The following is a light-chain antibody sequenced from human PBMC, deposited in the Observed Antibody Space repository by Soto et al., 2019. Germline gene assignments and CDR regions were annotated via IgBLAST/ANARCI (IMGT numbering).Light chain of an antibody. Sequence: SQSPGTVSLSPGERATLHCRASQRLSSSYLAWYQQKPGQAPRLLIYAASTRATGIPARFSGSGSGTEFTLTISSLQSEDFAVYYCQHYTNWPLTFGGGSKVDI. J-gene: IGKJ4*01. CDR2: AAS. CDR3: QHYTNWPLT. CDR1: QRLSSSY. V-gene: IGKV3-15*01.